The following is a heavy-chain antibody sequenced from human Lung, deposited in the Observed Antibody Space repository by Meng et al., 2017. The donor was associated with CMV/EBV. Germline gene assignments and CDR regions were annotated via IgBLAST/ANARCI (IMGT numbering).Heavy chain of an antibody. CDR3: ATELITTAGTRRDY. CDR1: GFTFSSYW. J-gene: IGHJ4*02. Sequence: GEXXKISCAASGFTFSSYWMHWVRQVPGKGLVWVARINSDGSSTSYADSVKGRFTISRDNAKNTLYLQMNSLRAEDTAVYYCATELITTAGTRRDYWGQGKXVNGAS. D-gene: IGHD6-13*01. CDR2: INSDGSST. V-gene: IGHV3-74*01.